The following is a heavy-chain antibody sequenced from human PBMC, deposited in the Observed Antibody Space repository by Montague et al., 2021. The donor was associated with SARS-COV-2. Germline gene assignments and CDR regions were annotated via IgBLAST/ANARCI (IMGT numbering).Heavy chain of an antibody. J-gene: IGHJ4*01. CDR3: ARGWAFDH. D-gene: IGHD6-19*01. V-gene: IGHV4-59*08. CDR1: GGSTASHY. Sequence: SETLSLTCTVSGGSTASHYWNWIRQSPGKRPEWIGYVYYNGDIKYNPSLQSRVTISIDTSENQFSLRLNSVTAADTAVYFCARGWAFDHWGHGTQVVVSS. CDR2: VYYNGDI.